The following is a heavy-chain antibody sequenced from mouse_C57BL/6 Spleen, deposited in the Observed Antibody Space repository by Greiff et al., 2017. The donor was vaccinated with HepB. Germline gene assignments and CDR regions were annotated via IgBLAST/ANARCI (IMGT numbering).Heavy chain of an antibody. J-gene: IGHJ4*01. D-gene: IGHD1-1*01. CDR2: IDPENGDT. V-gene: IGHV14-4*01. CDR1: GFNIKDDY. CDR3: TTLTPHYSGSSWAMDY. Sequence: VQLQQSGAELVRPGASVKLSCTASGFNIKDDYMHWVKQRPEQGLEWIGWIDPENGDTEYASKFQGKATITADTSSKTAYLQLSSLPSEDTAVYYCTTLTPHYSGSSWAMDYWGQGTSVTVSS.